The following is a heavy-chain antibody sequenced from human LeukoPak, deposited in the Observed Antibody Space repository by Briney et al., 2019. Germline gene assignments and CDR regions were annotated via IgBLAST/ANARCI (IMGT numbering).Heavy chain of an antibody. Sequence: GGSLRLSCAASGFTVSSDYMSWVRQAPGKGLEWVSAISGSGGSTYYADSVKGRFTISRDNSKNTLYLQMNSLRAEDTAIYYCAKVGYGDYDGFDYWGQGTLVTVSS. CDR3: AKVGYGDYDGFDY. D-gene: IGHD4-17*01. CDR1: GFTVSSDY. CDR2: ISGSGGST. V-gene: IGHV3-23*01. J-gene: IGHJ4*02.